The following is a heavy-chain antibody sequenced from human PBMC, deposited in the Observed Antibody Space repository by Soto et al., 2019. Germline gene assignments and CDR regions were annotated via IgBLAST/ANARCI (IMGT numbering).Heavy chain of an antibody. CDR3: AKGHSSSPSPQYYYYGMDV. J-gene: IGHJ6*02. CDR1: GFSFSNYA. D-gene: IGHD6-13*01. V-gene: IGHV3-23*01. CDR2: ISGSGGST. Sequence: EVQLLESGGGLVRPGGSLRLSCAASGFSFSNYAMNWVRQAPGKGLEWVSVISGSGGSTYHADSVKGRFIISRDNSKNVLYLQMNSVRAEDTAVYYCAKGHSSSPSPQYYYYGMDVWGQGTTVTVSS.